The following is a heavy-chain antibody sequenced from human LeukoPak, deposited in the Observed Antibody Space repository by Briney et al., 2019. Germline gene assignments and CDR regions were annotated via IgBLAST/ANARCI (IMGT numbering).Heavy chain of an antibody. CDR2: IYYSGST. V-gene: IGHV4-39*07. Sequence: SETLSLTCTVSGGSISSNNYYWGWIRQPPGKGLEWIGSIYYSGSTKYNPSLKSRVTITVDTSKNQFSLKLSSVTAADTAVYYCARGARAGYNLEPFDYWGQGTLVTVSS. CDR3: ARGARAGYNLEPFDY. D-gene: IGHD5-24*01. J-gene: IGHJ4*02. CDR1: GGSISSNNYY.